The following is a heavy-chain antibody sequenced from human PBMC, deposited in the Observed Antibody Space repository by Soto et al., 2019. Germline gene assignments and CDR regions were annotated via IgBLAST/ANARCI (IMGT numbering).Heavy chain of an antibody. V-gene: IGHV3-7*05. Sequence: EVQLVESGGGLVQPGGSLRLSCAASGFTFSDYWMSWARQAPGKGLEWVANIKVDGSEKYYVDSVKGRFTISRDNAKNSLYLQMNSLRAEDTAVYYCARYRGHNYGERRVDYWGQGTLVTVSS. CDR1: GFTFSDYW. CDR3: ARYRGHNYGERRVDY. J-gene: IGHJ4*02. CDR2: IKVDGSEK. D-gene: IGHD5-18*01.